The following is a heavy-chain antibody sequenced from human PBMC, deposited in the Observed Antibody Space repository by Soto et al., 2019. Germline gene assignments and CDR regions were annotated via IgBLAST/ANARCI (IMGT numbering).Heavy chain of an antibody. J-gene: IGHJ4*02. CDR3: ARDSGRFLEHFSKDYFDY. Sequence: QVHLVESGGGVVQPGGSLRLSCAGAGFTFSDYGMHWVRQAPGKGLEWVAVLWDDGSGEYYTDSVRGRFTISRVNANNTLYLQMSKLRDEDTGVYYCARDSGRFLEHFSKDYFDYGGQGTRVAVSS. CDR2: LWDDGSGE. CDR1: GFTFSDYG. V-gene: IGHV3-33*08. D-gene: IGHD3-3*01.